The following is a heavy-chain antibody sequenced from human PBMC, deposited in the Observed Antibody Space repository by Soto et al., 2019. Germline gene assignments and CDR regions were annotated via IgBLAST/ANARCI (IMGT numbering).Heavy chain of an antibody. D-gene: IGHD5-12*01. J-gene: IGHJ4*02. CDR2: ISGSGGST. CDR3: ARGVGGYEHLWYFDY. V-gene: IGHV3-23*01. Sequence: PGGSLRLSCAASGFTFSSYPMNWVRQAPGKGLEWVSSISGSGGSTYYADSVKGRFTISRDNSKNTLYLQMNSLRAEDTAVYYCARGVGGYEHLWYFDYWGQGTLVTVSS. CDR1: GFTFSSYP.